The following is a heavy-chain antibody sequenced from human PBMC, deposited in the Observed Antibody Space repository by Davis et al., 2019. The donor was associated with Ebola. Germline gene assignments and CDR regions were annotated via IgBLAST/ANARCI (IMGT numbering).Heavy chain of an antibody. CDR3: ARGVYGAYFDF. CDR1: GGSFPSYY. Sequence: PSETLSLTCTVSGGSFPSYYWSWLRQPPGRGLEWNGYIEHHGRTEYIPSLNNRVTISLDTSKNHFSLKVSSVTAADTAVYYRARGVYGAYFDFWGQGTLVTVSS. CDR2: IEHHGRT. J-gene: IGHJ4*02. V-gene: IGHV4-59*01. D-gene: IGHD4-17*01.